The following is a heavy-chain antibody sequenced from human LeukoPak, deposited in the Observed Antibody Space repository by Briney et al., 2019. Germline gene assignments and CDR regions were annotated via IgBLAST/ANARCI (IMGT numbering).Heavy chain of an antibody. V-gene: IGHV3-9*01. Sequence: SGRSLRLSCAASGFTVADYAIHWVRQVPGKGLEWVSGISWNSNNIGYADSVRGRFTISRDNAKSTLFLQMNSLRPEDTAFYYCAKDGALANWGPVLFDHWGQGTLVTVSS. J-gene: IGHJ4*02. CDR2: ISWNSNNI. D-gene: IGHD7-27*01. CDR1: GFTVADYA. CDR3: AKDGALANWGPVLFDH.